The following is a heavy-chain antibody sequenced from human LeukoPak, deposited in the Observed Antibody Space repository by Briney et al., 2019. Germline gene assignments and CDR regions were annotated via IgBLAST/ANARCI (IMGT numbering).Heavy chain of an antibody. D-gene: IGHD3-10*01. V-gene: IGHV3-7*01. CDR1: GFTFSSYG. CDR3: ARDLYYYGSGSYYPLDY. J-gene: IGHJ4*02. Sequence: GGSLRLSCAASGFTFSSYGMHWVRQAPGKGLEWVANIKQDGSEKYYVDSVKGRLTISRDNAKNSLYLQMNSLRAEDTAVYYCARDLYYYGSGSYYPLDYWGQGTLVTVSS. CDR2: IKQDGSEK.